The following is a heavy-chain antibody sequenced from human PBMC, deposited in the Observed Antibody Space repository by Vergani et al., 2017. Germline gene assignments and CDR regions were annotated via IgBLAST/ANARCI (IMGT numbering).Heavy chain of an antibody. CDR3: AKIVGATRYFDY. CDR1: GFTFSSYA. CDR2: ISGSGGST. D-gene: IGHD1-26*01. V-gene: IGHV3-23*01. J-gene: IGHJ4*02. Sequence: EVQLLESGGGLVQPGGSLRLSCADSGFTFSSYAMSWVRQAPGKGLEWVSTISGSGGSTYYADSVKGRFTISRDNSKNTLYLQMNSLRAEDTAVYYCAKIVGATRYFDYWGQGTLVTVSS.